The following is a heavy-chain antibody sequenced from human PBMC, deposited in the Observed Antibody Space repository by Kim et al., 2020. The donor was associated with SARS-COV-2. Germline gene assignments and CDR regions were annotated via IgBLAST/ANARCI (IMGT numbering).Heavy chain of an antibody. J-gene: IGHJ6*02. CDR3: ARGRTRGNCTNGVCYAGYYYYGMDA. V-gene: IGHV4-34*01. Sequence: SETLSLTCAVYGGSFSGYYWSWIRQPPGKGLEWIGEINHSGSTNYNPSPKSRVTISVDTSKNQFSLKLSSVTAADTAGYYCARGRTRGNCTNGVCYAGYYYYGMDAWGPGTTVTVSS. CDR1: GGSFSGYY. CDR2: INHSGST. D-gene: IGHD2-8*01.